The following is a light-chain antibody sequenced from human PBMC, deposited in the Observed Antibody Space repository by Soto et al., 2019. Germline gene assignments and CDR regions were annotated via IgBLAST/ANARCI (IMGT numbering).Light chain of an antibody. CDR2: DAS. V-gene: IGKV3-11*01. J-gene: IGKJ1*01. CDR3: QQRSKLPLT. Sequence: EIVFTQSPATLSLSPGETATLSCMASQSIRNYLAWYQQKPGQAPRLLIYDASNRATGIPARFSGSGSETDFTLTISSLEPEDFAIYYCQQRSKLPLTFGHGTKVDIK. CDR1: QSIRNY.